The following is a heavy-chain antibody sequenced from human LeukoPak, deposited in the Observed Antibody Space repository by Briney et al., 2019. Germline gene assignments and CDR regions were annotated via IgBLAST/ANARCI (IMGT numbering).Heavy chain of an antibody. D-gene: IGHD1-26*01. J-gene: IGHJ4*02. CDR1: GFTFSSYA. CDR2: ISYDGSNK. CDR3: ARVTTEGSSRLINYFDY. Sequence: PGGSLRLSCAASGFTFSSYAMHWVRQAPGKGLEWVAVISYDGSNKYYADSVKGRFTISRDNSKNTLYLQMNSLRAEDTAVYYCARVTTEGSSRLINYFDYWGQGTLVTVSS. V-gene: IGHV3-30-3*01.